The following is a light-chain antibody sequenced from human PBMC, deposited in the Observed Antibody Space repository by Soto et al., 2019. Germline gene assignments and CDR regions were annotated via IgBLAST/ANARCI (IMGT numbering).Light chain of an antibody. CDR2: NNN. CDR3: AAWDVSLNGLYV. CDR1: SSNIGSGS. Sequence: QSALTQPPSASGTPGQRVTISCSGGSSNIGSGSVNWYQQLPGTAPKLLIYNNNQWPSGVPDRFSGSKSGTSASLAISGLQSEDEADYYCAAWDVSLNGLYVFGTGTKVTVL. V-gene: IGLV1-44*01. J-gene: IGLJ1*01.